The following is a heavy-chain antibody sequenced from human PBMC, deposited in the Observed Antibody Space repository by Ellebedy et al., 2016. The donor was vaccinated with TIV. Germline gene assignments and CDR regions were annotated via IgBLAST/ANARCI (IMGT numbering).Heavy chain of an antibody. D-gene: IGHD1-26*01. CDR2: ISRSSTNI. Sequence: GESLKISCVASGFTFSRYSMNWVRQAPGKGLEWVSCISRSSTNISYADSVTGRFTISRDNAKNSLYLQMNSLRAEDTALYYCARDGGRLLHNWFDPWGQGTLVIVSS. J-gene: IGHJ5*02. V-gene: IGHV3-21*01. CDR3: ARDGGRLLHNWFDP. CDR1: GFTFSRYS.